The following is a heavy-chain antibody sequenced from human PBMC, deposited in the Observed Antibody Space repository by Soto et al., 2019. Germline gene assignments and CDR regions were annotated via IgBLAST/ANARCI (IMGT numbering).Heavy chain of an antibody. Sequence: PGGALRVSCSASGFTFSSYDMHWVRQGPGKGLEWVSAIGTAGDTNYAGSVKGRFTISRENAKNSLYLQMNSLRAGDTAIYFCARAIGPTLFDYWGQGTLVTVSS. CDR1: GFTFSSYD. D-gene: IGHD3-22*01. J-gene: IGHJ4*02. CDR3: ARAIGPTLFDY. CDR2: IGTAGDT. V-gene: IGHV3-13*04.